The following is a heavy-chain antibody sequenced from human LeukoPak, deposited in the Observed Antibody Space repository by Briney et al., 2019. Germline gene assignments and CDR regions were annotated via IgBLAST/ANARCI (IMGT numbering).Heavy chain of an antibody. V-gene: IGHV4-34*01. Sequence: SETLSLTCAVYGGSFSGYYWSWIRQPPGKGLEWIGEINHSGSTNYNPSLKSRVTISVDTSKNQFSLKLSSVTAADTAVYYCATCSAGLSTVTDSNWFDPWGQGTLVTVSS. D-gene: IGHD4-17*01. J-gene: IGHJ5*02. CDR3: ATCSAGLSTVTDSNWFDP. CDR1: GGSFSGYY. CDR2: INHSGST.